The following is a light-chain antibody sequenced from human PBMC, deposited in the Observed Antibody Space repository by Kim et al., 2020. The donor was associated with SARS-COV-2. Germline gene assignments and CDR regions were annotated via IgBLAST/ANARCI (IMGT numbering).Light chain of an antibody. J-gene: IGKJ2*01. CDR2: DAS. CDR3: QQYKTYPLT. CDR1: KSISGW. Sequence: SASVGDRVTITCRASKSISGWLAWYQQKPDKAPKLLIYDASSLESGVPSRFCGSGSGTDFTLTITSLQPDDFATYYCQQYKTYPLTFGQGTKLEI. V-gene: IGKV1-5*01.